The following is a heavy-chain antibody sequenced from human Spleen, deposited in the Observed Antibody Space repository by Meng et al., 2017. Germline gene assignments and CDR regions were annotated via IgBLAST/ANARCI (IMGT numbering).Heavy chain of an antibody. CDR3: ARHNKHYSSSWYSPTPLYYYYGMDV. CDR2: INHSGST. Sequence: SETLSLTCAVYGGSFSGYYWSWIRQPPGKGLEWIGEINHSGSTNYNPSLKSRVTISVDTSKNQFSLKLSSVTAADTAVYYCARHNKHYSSSWYSPTPLYYYYGMDVWGQGTTVTVSS. J-gene: IGHJ6*02. CDR1: GGSFSGYY. V-gene: IGHV4-34*01. D-gene: IGHD6-13*01.